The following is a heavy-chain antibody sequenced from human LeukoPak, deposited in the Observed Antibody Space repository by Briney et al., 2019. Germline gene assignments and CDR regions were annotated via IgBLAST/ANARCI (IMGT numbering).Heavy chain of an antibody. CDR3: ARRTYDVLTGTPSSVRKNWFDS. D-gene: IGHD3-9*01. J-gene: IGHJ5*01. V-gene: IGHV3-66*04. CDR1: GFTVSSNY. CDR2: IYSGGST. Sequence: PGGSLGLSCAASGFTVSSNYMSWVRQAPGKGLEWVSVIYSGGSTYYADSVKGRFTISRDNSKNTLYLQMNSLRAEDTAVYYCARRTYDVLTGTPSSVRKNWFDSWGQGTLVTVSS.